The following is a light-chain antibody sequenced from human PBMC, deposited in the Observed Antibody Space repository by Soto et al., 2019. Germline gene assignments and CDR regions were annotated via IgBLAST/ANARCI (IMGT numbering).Light chain of an antibody. Sequence: VLTQTPGALSLSPRERANLSCMASQSVSSTYLAWYQLKPGQAPRLLIYGASSRATGIPDRFSGSGSGTDFTLTISRLEPEDFAVYYCQLYDSSLWTFGQGTKVDI. CDR2: GAS. CDR3: QLYDSSLWT. V-gene: IGKV3-20*01. CDR1: QSVSSTY. J-gene: IGKJ1*01.